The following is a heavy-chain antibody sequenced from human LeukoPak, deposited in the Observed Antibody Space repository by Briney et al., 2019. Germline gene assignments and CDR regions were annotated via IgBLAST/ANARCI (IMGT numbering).Heavy chain of an antibody. CDR3: AKDRTTALGYYYFDY. D-gene: IGHD1-7*01. Sequence: GGSLRLSCAASGFTFGIYAMSWVRQAPGKGLDWVSAISGSGVSTYYADSVKGRFTISRDNSKNTLYLRMNSLRAEDTAVYYCAKDRTTALGYYYFDYWGQGTLVTVSS. V-gene: IGHV3-23*01. CDR1: GFTFGIYA. J-gene: IGHJ4*02. CDR2: ISGSGVST.